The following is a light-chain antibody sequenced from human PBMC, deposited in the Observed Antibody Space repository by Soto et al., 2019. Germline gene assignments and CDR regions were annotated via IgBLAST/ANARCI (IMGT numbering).Light chain of an antibody. CDR3: QQYNSYQGT. CDR2: KAS. CDR1: QSISNW. J-gene: IGKJ1*01. Sequence: DIQMTQSPSTLSASVGDRVTITCRASQSISNWLAWYQQKPGKAPKFLIYKASILESGVPSRFSGSGSGTEFTLTINSLQTDDFATYYCQQYNSYQGTFGQGTKVEI. V-gene: IGKV1-5*03.